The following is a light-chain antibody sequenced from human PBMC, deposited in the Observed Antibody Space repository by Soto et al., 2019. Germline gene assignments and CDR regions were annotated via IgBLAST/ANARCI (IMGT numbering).Light chain of an antibody. Sequence: EIVLTQSPATLSLSPGERATLSCRASQSVSSYLAWYQQKPGQAPRLFIYDASNRATGIPARFSGSGSGTNFTFTISSLEPEDFAVYYCQQRFTRLTFGGGTKVEIK. CDR3: QQRFTRLT. CDR1: QSVSSY. V-gene: IGKV3-11*01. J-gene: IGKJ4*01. CDR2: DAS.